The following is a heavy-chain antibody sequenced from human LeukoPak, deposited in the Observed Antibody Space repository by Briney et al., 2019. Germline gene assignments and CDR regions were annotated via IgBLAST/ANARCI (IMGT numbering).Heavy chain of an antibody. V-gene: IGHV3-20*04. CDR2: INWNGGST. CDR3: ARGSTYYYDSSGYYFIDY. D-gene: IGHD3-22*01. Sequence: GRSLRLSCAASGFTFDDYGMSWVRQAPGKGLEWVSGINWNGGSTGCADSVKGRFTISRDSAKNSLYLQMNSLRAEDTALYYCARGSTYYYDSSGYYFIDYWGQGTLVTVSS. J-gene: IGHJ4*02. CDR1: GFTFDDYG.